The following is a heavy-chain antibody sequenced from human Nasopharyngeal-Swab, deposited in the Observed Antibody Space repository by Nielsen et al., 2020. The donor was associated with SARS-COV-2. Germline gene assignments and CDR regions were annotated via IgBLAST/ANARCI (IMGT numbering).Heavy chain of an antibody. CDR3: ARRDASGSYNWFDP. Sequence: SETLSLTCIVSGGSISSSNYYWGWIRQSPGKGLEWIGNIYYTGSTYYNPSLKSRFTISVDTSKDQFSLKVNSVTASDTAVYHCARRDASGSYNWFDPWGQGTLVTVSS. V-gene: IGHV4-39*01. D-gene: IGHD3-10*01. CDR2: IYYTGST. CDR1: GGSISSSNYY. J-gene: IGHJ5*02.